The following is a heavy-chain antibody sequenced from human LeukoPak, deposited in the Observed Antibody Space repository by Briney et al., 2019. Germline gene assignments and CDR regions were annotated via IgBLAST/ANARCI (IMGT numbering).Heavy chain of an antibody. D-gene: IGHD6-19*01. CDR2: IYSGGST. CDR1: GFTVSSNY. J-gene: IGHJ4*02. Sequence: PGGSLRLSCAASGFTVSSNYMSWVRQAPGKGLEWVSVIYSGGSTYYADSVKGRFTISRDNSKNTLYLQMNSLRAEDTAVYYCARDYPSLVGTIDYWGQGTLVTVSS. CDR3: ARDYPSLVGTIDY. V-gene: IGHV3-53*01.